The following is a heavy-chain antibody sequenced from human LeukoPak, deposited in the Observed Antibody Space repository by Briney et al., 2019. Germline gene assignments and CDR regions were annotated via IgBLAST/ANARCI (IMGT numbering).Heavy chain of an antibody. CDR1: GGSISSYY. CDR3: ALRDYYGAFDI. J-gene: IGHJ3*02. D-gene: IGHD3-10*01. V-gene: IGHV4-59*08. CDR2: IYYSGST. Sequence: SETLSLTCTVSGGSISSYYWSWIRQPPGKGLEWIGYIYYSGSTNYNPSLKSRVTISVDTSKNQFSLKLSSVTAADTAVYYCALRDYYGAFDIWGQGTMITVSS.